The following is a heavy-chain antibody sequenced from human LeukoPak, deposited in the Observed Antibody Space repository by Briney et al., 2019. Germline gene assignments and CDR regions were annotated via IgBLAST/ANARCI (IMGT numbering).Heavy chain of an antibody. J-gene: IGHJ4*02. CDR2: ISYDGSNK. Sequence: GGSLRLSCAASGFTFDDYAMHWVRQAPGKGLEWVAVISYDGSNKYYADSVKGRFTISRDNSKNTLYLQMNSLRAEDTAVYYCAREVTAKGCFDYWGQGTLVTVSS. V-gene: IGHV3-30*04. CDR3: AREVTAKGCFDY. D-gene: IGHD4-11*01. CDR1: GFTFDDYA.